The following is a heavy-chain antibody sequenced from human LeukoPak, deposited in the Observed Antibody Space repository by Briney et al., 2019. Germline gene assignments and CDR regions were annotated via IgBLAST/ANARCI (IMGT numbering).Heavy chain of an antibody. CDR2: IYPGDSDT. J-gene: IGHJ6*02. CDR3: ARLIGYCSSTSCYVDGMDV. V-gene: IGHV5-51*01. Sequence: GESLKISCKGSGYSFTSYWIGWVRQMPGKGLEWMGIIYPGDSDTRYSPSFQGQVTISADKSISTAYLQWSSLKASDTAMYYCARLIGYCSSTSCYVDGMDVWGQGTTVTVSS. D-gene: IGHD2-2*01. CDR1: GYSFTSYW.